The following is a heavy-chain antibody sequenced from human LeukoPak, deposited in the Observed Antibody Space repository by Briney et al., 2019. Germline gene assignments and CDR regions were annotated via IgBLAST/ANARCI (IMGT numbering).Heavy chain of an antibody. CDR2: IKQDGSEK. J-gene: IGHJ4*02. CDR1: GFTFSSYR. V-gene: IGHV3-7*01. Sequence: GGSLRLSCAASGFTFSSYRMSWVRQDPGKGLEWVANIKQDGSEKYYVDSVKGRFTISRDNAKNSLYLQMNSLRAEDTAVYYCARDFFGNYGGGYYFDYWGQGTLVTVSS. D-gene: IGHD4-23*01. CDR3: ARDFFGNYGGGYYFDY.